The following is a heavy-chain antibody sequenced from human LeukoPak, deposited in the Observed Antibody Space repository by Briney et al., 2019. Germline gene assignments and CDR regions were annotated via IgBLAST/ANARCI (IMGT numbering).Heavy chain of an antibody. J-gene: IGHJ5*02. CDR2: IYYSGST. Sequence: SETLSLTCTVSGGSISSYYWSWIRQPPGKGLEWIGYIYYSGSTNYNPPLKSRVTISVDTSKNQFSLKLSSVAAADTAVYYCARHRLRFWSSRNWFDPWGQGTLVTVSS. CDR1: GGSISSYY. D-gene: IGHD3-3*01. CDR3: ARHRLRFWSSRNWFDP. V-gene: IGHV4-59*08.